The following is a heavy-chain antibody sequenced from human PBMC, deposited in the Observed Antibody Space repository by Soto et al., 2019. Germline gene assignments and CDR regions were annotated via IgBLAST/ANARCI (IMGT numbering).Heavy chain of an antibody. CDR2: MKQDGSER. Sequence: GGSLRLSCAASGFTFSNYWMSWVRQAPGKGLEWVANMKQDGSERYYVDSVKGRFTISRDNAKNSLYLQMNSLRAEDTALYYCARFGYSNGLDVWGQGTTVTVSS. V-gene: IGHV3-7*03. D-gene: IGHD3-10*01. CDR3: ARFGYSNGLDV. CDR1: GFTFSNYW. J-gene: IGHJ6*02.